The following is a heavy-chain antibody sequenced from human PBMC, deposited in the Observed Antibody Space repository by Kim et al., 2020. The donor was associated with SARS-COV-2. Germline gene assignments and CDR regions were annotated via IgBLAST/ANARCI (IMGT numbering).Heavy chain of an antibody. CDR1: GGTFSSYA. Sequence: SVKVSCKASGGTFSSYAISWVRQAPGQGLEWMGGIIPIFGTANYAQKFQGRVTITADESTSTAYMELSSLRSEDTAVYYCASPRRNVDTAMVPEVSFDYWGQGTLVTVSS. D-gene: IGHD5-18*01. CDR3: ASPRRNVDTAMVPEVSFDY. J-gene: IGHJ4*02. V-gene: IGHV1-69*13. CDR2: IIPIFGTA.